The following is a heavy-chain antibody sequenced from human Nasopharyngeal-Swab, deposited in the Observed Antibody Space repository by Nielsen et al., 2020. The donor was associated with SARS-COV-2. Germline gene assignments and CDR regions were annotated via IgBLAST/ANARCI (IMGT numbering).Heavy chain of an antibody. CDR2: IYSGGSST. CDR1: GFTFSSYA. D-gene: IGHD6-13*01. V-gene: IGHV3-23*03. Sequence: GGSLRLSCAASGFTFSSYAMSWVRQAPGKGLEWVSVIYSGGSSTYYADSVKGRFTISRDNSKNTLYLQMNSLRAEDMAVYYCAKVASSSWYNYFDYWGQGTLVTVSS. J-gene: IGHJ4*02. CDR3: AKVASSSWYNYFDY.